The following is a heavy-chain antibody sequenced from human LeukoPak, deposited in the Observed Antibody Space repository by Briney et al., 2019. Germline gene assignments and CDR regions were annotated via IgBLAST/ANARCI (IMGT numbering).Heavy chain of an antibody. CDR2: ISDDGSYT. D-gene: IGHD2-21*01. V-gene: IGHV3-74*01. CDR1: GFSLSSHW. CDR3: ASFGISWRSSY. Sequence: GGSLRLSCAASGFSLSSHWVHWVRQAPGKGLVWVSRISDDGSYTSNVDSVKGRSTISRDNVNNMLYLHMNSLRAEDTAVYYCASFGISWRSSYWGQGTLVTVSS. J-gene: IGHJ4*02.